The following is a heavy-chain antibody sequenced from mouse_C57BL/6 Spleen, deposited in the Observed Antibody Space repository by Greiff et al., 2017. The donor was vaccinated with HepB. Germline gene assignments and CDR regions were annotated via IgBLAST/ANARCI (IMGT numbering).Heavy chain of an antibody. CDR2: IYPGGGYT. D-gene: IGHD1-1*02. Sequence: VQLQQSGAELVRPGTSVKMSCKASGYTFTNYWIGWAKQRPGHGLEWIGDIYPGGGYTNYNEKFKGKATLTADKSSSTAYMQFSSLTSEDSAIYYCARLNYYHFDYWGQGTTLTVSS. J-gene: IGHJ2*01. CDR3: ARLNYYHFDY. CDR1: GYTFTNYW. V-gene: IGHV1-63*01.